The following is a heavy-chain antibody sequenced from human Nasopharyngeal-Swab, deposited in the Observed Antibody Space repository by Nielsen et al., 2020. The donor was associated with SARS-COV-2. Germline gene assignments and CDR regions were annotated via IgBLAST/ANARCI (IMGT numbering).Heavy chain of an antibody. V-gene: IGHV3-15*01. CDR2: IKSKTDGETT. CDR3: TTDLRSAGLTKNRLLLWFGELRRTNWFDP. Sequence: WIRQPPGKGLEWVGRIKSKTDGETTDYAAPVKGRFTISRGDSKNTLYLQMNSLKTEDTAVYYCTTDLRSAGLTKNRLLLWFGELRRTNWFDPWGQGTLVTVSS. D-gene: IGHD3-10*01. J-gene: IGHJ5*02.